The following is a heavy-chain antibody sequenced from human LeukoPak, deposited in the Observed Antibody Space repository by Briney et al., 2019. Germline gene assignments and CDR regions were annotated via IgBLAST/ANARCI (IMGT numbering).Heavy chain of an antibody. Sequence: GGSLRLSCAASGFTFSTYSMNWVRQAPGKGMEWVSSISSSSSYIYYADSVKGRFTISRDNAENSLYLRMNSLRAEDTAVYYCARHLGYCTGGSCYGDGYFDYWGQGTLVTVSS. CDR1: GFTFSTYS. CDR3: ARHLGYCTGGSCYGDGYFDY. J-gene: IGHJ4*02. CDR2: ISSSSSYI. V-gene: IGHV3-21*01. D-gene: IGHD2-15*01.